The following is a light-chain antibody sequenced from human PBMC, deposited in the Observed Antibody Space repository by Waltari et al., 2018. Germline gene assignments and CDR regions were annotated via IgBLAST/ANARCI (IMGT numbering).Light chain of an antibody. V-gene: IGKV1-39*01. CDR2: GAS. CDR3: QQSFSSPWT. J-gene: IGKJ1*01. Sequence: DIQMTQSPSSLSASIGDTITVPCRASQNIRTYLNWYQQQPAKAPKLLIFGASTLPRGVPSRFSGSASGTEFTLTVTNLQPDDFATYFCQQSFSSPWTFGQGTTV. CDR1: QNIRTY.